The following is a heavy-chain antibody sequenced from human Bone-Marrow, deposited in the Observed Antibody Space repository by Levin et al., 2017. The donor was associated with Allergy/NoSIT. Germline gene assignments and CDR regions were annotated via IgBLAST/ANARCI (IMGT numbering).Heavy chain of an antibody. V-gene: IGHV3-11*06. CDR1: GFTFRDFY. J-gene: IGHJ3*02. Sequence: GGSLRLSCAASGFTFRDFYMTWMRQTPGKGLEWVSYITSTSSHTNYADSVRGRFTISRDNAKDSLYLQMNSLRAEDTGIYYCARDLVRGSKRLRAYDIWGQGTMVTVSS. CDR3: ARDLVRGSKRLRAYDI. CDR2: ITSTSSHT. D-gene: IGHD5-12*01.